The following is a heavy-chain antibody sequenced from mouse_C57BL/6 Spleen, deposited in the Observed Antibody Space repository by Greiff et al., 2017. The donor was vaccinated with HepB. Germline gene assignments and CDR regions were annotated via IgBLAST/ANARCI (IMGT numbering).Heavy chain of an antibody. V-gene: IGHV1-55*01. J-gene: IGHJ3*01. CDR1: GYTFTSYW. CDR3: ARSYYSNYAFAY. D-gene: IGHD2-5*01. CDR2: IYPGSGST. Sequence: VQLQQPGAELVKPGASVKMSCKASGYTFTSYWITWVKQRPGQGLEWIGDIYPGSGSTNYNEKFKSKATLTVDTSSSTAYMQLSSLTSEDSAVYYCARSYYSNYAFAYWGQGTLVTVSA.